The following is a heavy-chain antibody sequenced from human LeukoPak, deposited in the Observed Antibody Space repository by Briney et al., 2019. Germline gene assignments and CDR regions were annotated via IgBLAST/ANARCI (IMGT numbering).Heavy chain of an antibody. Sequence: GGSLRLSCAASGFTFSSYGMHWVRQAPGKGLEWVAVISYDGSNKYYADSVKGRFTISRDNSKNTLYLQMNSLRAEDTAVYYCAKAGGSGSYFDDYWGQGTLVTVSS. CDR1: GFTFSSYG. D-gene: IGHD3-10*01. V-gene: IGHV3-30*18. J-gene: IGHJ4*02. CDR2: ISYDGSNK. CDR3: AKAGGSGSYFDDY.